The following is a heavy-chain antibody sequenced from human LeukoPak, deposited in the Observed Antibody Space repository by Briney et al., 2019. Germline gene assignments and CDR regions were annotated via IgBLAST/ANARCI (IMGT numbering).Heavy chain of an antibody. CDR1: GFTFSNYA. Sequence: GGSLRLSCAASGFTFSNYAMNWVRQAPGKGLEWVSIITGSGTGTYFAGSVKGRFTISRDNSKDMLYLKINYLREEDTAVYYCARARSAGLRLYYFNSWGQGTLVTVSS. V-gene: IGHV3-23*01. J-gene: IGHJ4*02. D-gene: IGHD4-17*01. CDR2: ITGSGTGT. CDR3: ARARSAGLRLYYFNS.